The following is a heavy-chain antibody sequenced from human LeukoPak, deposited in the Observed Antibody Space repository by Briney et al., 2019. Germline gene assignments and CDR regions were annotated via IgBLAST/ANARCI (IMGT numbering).Heavy chain of an antibody. J-gene: IGHJ4*02. Sequence: KPSETLSLTCTVPGGSTSDNYWSWIRQPPGKGLEWIGYILYSGSTNYNPSLQSRVTISVDTSKNQFSLELTSVTAADTAVYYCARHRGRRYETFFDYWGQGTLVTVSS. CDR1: GGSTSDNY. CDR3: ARHRGRRYETFFDY. D-gene: IGHD2-2*01. CDR2: ILYSGST. V-gene: IGHV4-59*08.